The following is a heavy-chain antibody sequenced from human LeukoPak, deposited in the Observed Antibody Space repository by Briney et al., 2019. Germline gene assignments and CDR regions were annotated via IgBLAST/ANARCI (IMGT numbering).Heavy chain of an antibody. CDR1: GFTFSSYG. D-gene: IGHD6-13*01. CDR3: ARDFGQLALDY. Sequence: QAGGSLRLSCAASGFTFSSYGMHWVRQAPGKGLEWVAVIWYDGSNKYYADSVKGRFTISRDNSKNTLYPQMNSLRAEDTAVYYCARDFGQLALDYWGQGTLVTVSS. V-gene: IGHV3-33*01. CDR2: IWYDGSNK. J-gene: IGHJ4*02.